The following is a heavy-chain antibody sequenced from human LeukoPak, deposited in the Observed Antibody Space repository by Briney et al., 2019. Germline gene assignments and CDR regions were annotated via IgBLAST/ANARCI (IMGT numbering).Heavy chain of an antibody. CDR1: GGSFSGYY. Sequence: PSETLSLTCAVYGGSFSGYYWSWIRQPPGKGLEWIGEINHSGSTNYNPSPKSRVTISVDTSKNQFSLKLSSVTAADTAVYYCARVGREYSSSWYYYYYGMDVWGQGTTVTVSS. J-gene: IGHJ6*02. CDR2: INHSGST. D-gene: IGHD6-13*01. V-gene: IGHV4-34*01. CDR3: ARVGREYSSSWYYYYYGMDV.